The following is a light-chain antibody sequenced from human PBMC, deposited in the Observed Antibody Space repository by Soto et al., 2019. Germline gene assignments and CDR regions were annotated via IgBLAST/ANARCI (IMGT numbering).Light chain of an antibody. CDR1: QRISTY. J-gene: IGKJ1*01. CDR3: QLYGTSPKT. Sequence: EILLTQSPVTLSLSPGQRATLSCRASQRISTYLAWYQGKPGQAPSLLIYGASIRATGIPDRFSGSGSGTDFTLTISRLEPEDFAVYYCQLYGTSPKTFGQGTKVDI. V-gene: IGKV3-20*01. CDR2: GAS.